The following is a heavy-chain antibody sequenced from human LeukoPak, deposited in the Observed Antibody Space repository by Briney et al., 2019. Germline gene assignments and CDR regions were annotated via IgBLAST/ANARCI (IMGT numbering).Heavy chain of an antibody. D-gene: IGHD5-18*01. J-gene: IGHJ5*02. CDR1: GGSISSGGYY. CDR2: ISGSSSFT. V-gene: IGHV3-11*06. Sequence: LSLTCTVSGGSISSGGYYWSWIRQHPGKGLEWISYISGSSSFTSYTGSVKGRFTISRDNAKNSLYLQMNSLAVEDTAVYYCARDPRGYSYGYLDHWGLGTLVTVSS. CDR3: ARDPRGYSYGYLDH.